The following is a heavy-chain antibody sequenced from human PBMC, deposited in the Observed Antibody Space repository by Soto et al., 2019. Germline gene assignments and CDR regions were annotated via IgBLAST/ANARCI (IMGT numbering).Heavy chain of an antibody. CDR3: ARDTIRYGDYYNYGMDV. V-gene: IGHV3-33*01. CDR2: IWYDGSNK. CDR1: GFTFSNYG. J-gene: IGHJ6*02. Sequence: QVQLVESGGGVVQPGRSLRLSCAASGFTFSNYGMHWVRQAPGKGLEWVAVIWYDGSNKYYADSVKGRFTISRDNSKNTLYVQMNSLRAEDTAVYYCARDTIRYGDYYNYGMDVWGQGTTVTVSS. D-gene: IGHD4-17*01.